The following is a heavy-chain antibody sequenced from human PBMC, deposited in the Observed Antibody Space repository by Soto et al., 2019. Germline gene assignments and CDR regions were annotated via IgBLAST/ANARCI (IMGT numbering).Heavy chain of an antibody. D-gene: IGHD1-26*01. J-gene: IGHJ4*02. Sequence: QVQLGQSGAEVKKPGSSVKVSCKASGGTFSSYAISWVRQAPGQGLEWMGGTIPIFGTANYAQKFQGRVTITADESTSTAYMELSSPRSEDTAVYYCARVGDGSNPSARVSRVGFDYWGQGTLVTVSS. V-gene: IGHV1-69*01. CDR3: ARVGDGSNPSARVSRVGFDY. CDR2: TIPIFGTA. CDR1: GGTFSSYA.